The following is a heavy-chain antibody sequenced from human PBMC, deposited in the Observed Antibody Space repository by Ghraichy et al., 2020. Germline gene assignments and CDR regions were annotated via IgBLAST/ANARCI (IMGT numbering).Heavy chain of an antibody. D-gene: IGHD3-22*01. CDR2: IVVGSGNT. J-gene: IGHJ3*01. Sequence: SVKVSCKASGFTFTNSAMQWVRQARGLRLEWIGWIVVGSGNTKYAQNFQERVTMTRDVSTGTAYMELSSLRSEDTALYYCVADRGFLWGQGTMVTVSS. CDR1: GFTFTNSA. CDR3: VADRGFL. V-gene: IGHV1-58*02.